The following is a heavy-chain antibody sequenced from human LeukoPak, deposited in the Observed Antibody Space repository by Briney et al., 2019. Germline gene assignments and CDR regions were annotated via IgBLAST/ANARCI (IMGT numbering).Heavy chain of an antibody. CDR2: ISSSSSYI. D-gene: IGHD5-24*01. V-gene: IGHV3-21*04. CDR1: GFTFSSYS. J-gene: IGHJ3*02. Sequence: GGSLRLSCAASGFTFSSYSMNWVRQAPGKGLEWVSSISSSSSYIYYADSVKGRFTISRDNFRNTLYLQMNSLRAEDTAVYYCVKSAGKDGYRDSFDMWGQGTVVTVSS. CDR3: VKSAGKDGYRDSFDM.